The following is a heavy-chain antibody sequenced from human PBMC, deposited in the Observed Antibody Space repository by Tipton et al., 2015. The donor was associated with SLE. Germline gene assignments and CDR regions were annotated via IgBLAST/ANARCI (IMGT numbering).Heavy chain of an antibody. CDR2: IFYSGTT. J-gene: IGHJ4*02. CDR3: AKMDTAMVIES. V-gene: IGHV4-59*12. Sequence: TLSLTCTVSGGSIGSYHWSWIRQPPGKGLEWIGSIFYSGTTSGNTYYNPSLKSRVTIVVDTSKNQFSLRLSSVTAADAAMYYCAKMDTAMVIESWGQGTLVTVSS. CDR1: GGSIGSYH. D-gene: IGHD5-18*01.